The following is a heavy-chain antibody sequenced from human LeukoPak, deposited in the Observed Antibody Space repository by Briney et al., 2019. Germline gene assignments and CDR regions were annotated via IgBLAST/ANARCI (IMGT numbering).Heavy chain of an antibody. J-gene: IGHJ4*02. V-gene: IGHV3-21*01. CDR3: AREWNIVVVVAAGFDY. CDR2: ISSSSSYI. CDR1: GFTFSSYS. D-gene: IGHD2-15*01. Sequence: GGSLRLSCAASGFTFSSYSMDWVRQAPGKGLEWVSSISSSSSYIYYADSVKGRFTISRDNAKNSLYLQMNSLRAEDTAVYYCAREWNIVVVVAAGFDYWGQGTLVTVSS.